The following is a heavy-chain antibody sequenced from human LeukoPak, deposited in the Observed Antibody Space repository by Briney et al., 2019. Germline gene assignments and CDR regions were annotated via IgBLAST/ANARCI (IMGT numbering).Heavy chain of an antibody. Sequence: SETLSLTCTVSGGSLSSDYWSWIRQPPGKGLEWIGYIYNSGSTNYNPSLKSRVTISVETSKNQFSLKLKSVTAADTAVYYCARTRWFGDFYFDYWGQGTLVTVSS. CDR1: GGSLSSDY. V-gene: IGHV4-59*01. CDR3: ARTRWFGDFYFDY. J-gene: IGHJ4*02. CDR2: IYNSGST. D-gene: IGHD3-10*01.